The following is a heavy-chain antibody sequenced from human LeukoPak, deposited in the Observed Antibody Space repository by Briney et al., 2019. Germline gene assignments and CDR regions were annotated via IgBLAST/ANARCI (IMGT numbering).Heavy chain of an antibody. D-gene: IGHD4-23*01. CDR2: ISSSSSYI. Sequence: GGSLRLSCAASGFTFSSYSMNWVRQAPGKGLEWVSSISSSSSYIYYADSVKGRLTIPRDNAKNSLYLQMNSLRAEDTAVYYCARDQATTTVVISDAFDIWGQGTMVTVSS. CDR1: GFTFSSYS. J-gene: IGHJ3*02. CDR3: ARDQATTTVVISDAFDI. V-gene: IGHV3-21*01.